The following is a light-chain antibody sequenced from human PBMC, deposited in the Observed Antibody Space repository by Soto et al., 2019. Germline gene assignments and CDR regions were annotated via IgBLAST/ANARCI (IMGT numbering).Light chain of an antibody. CDR3: QQYNNWPWT. V-gene: IGKV3-15*01. CDR1: QSVSSN. CDR2: GAS. Sequence: EIVMTQSPATLSVSPGERATLSCRASQSVSSNLAWYQQKPGQAPRLLIYGASTRATGIPARFRGSGSGTEFTLTISSLQSEDFAVYYCQQYNNWPWTFGQGTEVEIK. J-gene: IGKJ1*01.